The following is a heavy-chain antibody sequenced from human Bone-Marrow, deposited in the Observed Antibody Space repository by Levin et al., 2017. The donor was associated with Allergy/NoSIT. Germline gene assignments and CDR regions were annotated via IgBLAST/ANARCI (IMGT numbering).Heavy chain of an antibody. J-gene: IGHJ4*02. CDR1: GVTFRGYA. D-gene: IGHD6-19*01. Sequence: HSGGSLRLSCVASGVTFRGYAMHWVRQAPGKGLEWVAATSHDEGNKYYADSVKGRFTISRDNSKNTLFLQMNSLRAEDTAVYYCATAPGVAVAANKWYFAYWGQGTLVTVSS. CDR2: TSHDEGNK. CDR3: ATAPGVAVAANKWYFAY. V-gene: IGHV3-30-3*01.